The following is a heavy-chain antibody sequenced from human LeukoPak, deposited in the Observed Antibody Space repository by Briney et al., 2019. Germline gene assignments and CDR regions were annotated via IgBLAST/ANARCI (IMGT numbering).Heavy chain of an antibody. CDR1: GGSISSGEYY. V-gene: IGHV4-30-4*01. J-gene: IGHJ4*02. D-gene: IGHD4-17*01. Sequence: SETLTLTCTVSGGSISSGEYYWSWIRQPPGKGLEWIGYIYSSGSTYYNPSLKSRVTISVDTSKNQFSLKLSSVTAADTAVYYCATSPTTDKFDYWGQGTLVTVSS. CDR2: IYSSGST. CDR3: ATSPTTDKFDY.